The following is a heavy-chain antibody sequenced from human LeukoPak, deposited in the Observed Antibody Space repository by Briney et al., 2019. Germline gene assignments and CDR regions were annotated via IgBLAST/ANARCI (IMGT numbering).Heavy chain of an antibody. CDR2: INKDSDST. Sequence: GGSLRLSCVASGFTLSSYNMNWVRQAQGKGLEWVSYINKDSDSTYYADSVKGRFTISRDNAKNSLYLQMNSLRADDTAVYYCATDLYSLEMDSWGQGTLVTVSS. D-gene: IGHD5-24*01. V-gene: IGHV3-48*01. CDR3: ATDLYSLEMDS. J-gene: IGHJ4*02. CDR1: GFTLSSYN.